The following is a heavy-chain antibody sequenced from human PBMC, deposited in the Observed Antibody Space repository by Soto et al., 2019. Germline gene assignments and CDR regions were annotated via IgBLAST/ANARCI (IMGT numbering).Heavy chain of an antibody. D-gene: IGHD2-2*01. V-gene: IGHV4-30-2*01. Sequence: SETLSLTCAVSGVSISSGGYSWSWIRQPPGKGLECIGYIYHSGSTYYNPSLKSRVTISVDRSKNQFSLKLSSVTAADTAVYYCARDRDIVVVPAATGMDYYYGMDVWGQGTTVTVSS. CDR3: ARDRDIVVVPAATGMDYYYGMDV. J-gene: IGHJ6*02. CDR1: GVSISSGGYS. CDR2: IYHSGST.